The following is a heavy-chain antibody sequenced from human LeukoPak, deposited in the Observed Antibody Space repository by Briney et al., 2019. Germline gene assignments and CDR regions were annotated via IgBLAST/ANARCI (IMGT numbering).Heavy chain of an antibody. CDR3: ARGSKSYGDYIRSRIHYFDY. J-gene: IGHJ4*02. V-gene: IGHV3-30*03. CDR2: ISYDGSNK. D-gene: IGHD4-17*01. CDR1: GFTFSSYG. Sequence: GGSLRLSCAASGFTFSSYGMHWVRQAPGKGLEWVAVISYDGSNKYYADSVKGRFTISRDNSKNTLYLQMNSLRAEDTTVYYCARGSKSYGDYIRSRIHYFDYWGQGTLVTVSS.